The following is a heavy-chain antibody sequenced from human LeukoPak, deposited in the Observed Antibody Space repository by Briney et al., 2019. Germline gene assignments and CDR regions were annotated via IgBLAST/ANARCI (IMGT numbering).Heavy chain of an antibody. D-gene: IGHD4-17*01. CDR2: ILYDGSNK. V-gene: IGHV3-30*18. Sequence: GGSLRLSCAASGFTFSSYGMHWVRQAPGKGLEWVAVILYDGSNKYYADSVKGRFTISRDNSKNTLYLQMNSLRAEDTAVYYCAKDLSYDYGDYGGGFFYYYYGMDVWGKGTTVTVSS. CDR3: AKDLSYDYGDYGGGFFYYYYGMDV. J-gene: IGHJ6*04. CDR1: GFTFSSYG.